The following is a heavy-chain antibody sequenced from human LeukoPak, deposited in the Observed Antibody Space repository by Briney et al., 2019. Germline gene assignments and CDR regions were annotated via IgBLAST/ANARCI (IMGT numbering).Heavy chain of an antibody. D-gene: IGHD6-13*01. V-gene: IGHV1-2*02. CDR2: INPNSGGT. J-gene: IGHJ6*03. Sequence: ASVKVSCKASGYTFTGYYMHWVRQAPGQGLEWMGWINPNSGGTNYAQKFQGRVTMTRDTSISTAYMELSRLRSDDTAVYYCARASSWYYYYYYMDVWGKGTTVTISS. CDR3: ARASSWYYYYYYMDV. CDR1: GYTFTGYY.